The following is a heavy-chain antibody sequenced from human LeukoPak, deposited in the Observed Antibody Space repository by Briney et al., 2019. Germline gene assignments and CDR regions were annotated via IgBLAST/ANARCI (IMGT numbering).Heavy chain of an antibody. CDR2: ISHSGST. CDR3: ARHTYYYDSSGFNANWFDP. V-gene: IGHV4-38-2*02. Sequence: SETLSLTCTVSGYSISSGYFWGWIRQPPGKGLEWIGSISHSGSTNYNPSLKSRVTISVDTSKNQFSLKLSSVTAADTAVYYCARHTYYYDSSGFNANWFDPWGQGTLVTVSS. D-gene: IGHD3-22*01. J-gene: IGHJ5*02. CDR1: GYSISSGYF.